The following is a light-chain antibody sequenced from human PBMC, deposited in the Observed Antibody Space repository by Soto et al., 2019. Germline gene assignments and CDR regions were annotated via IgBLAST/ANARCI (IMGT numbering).Light chain of an antibody. CDR2: GAS. CDR1: QSVSSSY. Sequence: ELVLTQSPGTLSLSPGERATLSCRASQSVSSSYLAWYQQKPGQAPRLLIYGASSRATGIPDRFSGSGSGTDFTLTIRRLEPEDFAVYGKTFGQGTKLEIK. V-gene: IGKV3-20*01. CDR3: T. J-gene: IGKJ2*01.